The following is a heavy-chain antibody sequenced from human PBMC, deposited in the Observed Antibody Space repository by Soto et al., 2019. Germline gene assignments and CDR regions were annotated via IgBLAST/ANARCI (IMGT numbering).Heavy chain of an antibody. CDR3: AKDQAVVVAEHMDV. D-gene: IGHD2-15*01. Sequence: GGSLRLSCAASGFTFSSYAMSWVRQAPGKGLEWVSAISGSGGSTYYADSVKGRFTISRDNSKNTLYLQMNSLRAEDTAVYYCAKDQAVVVAEHMDVWGKGTTVTVSS. CDR2: ISGSGGST. J-gene: IGHJ6*03. CDR1: GFTFSSYA. V-gene: IGHV3-23*01.